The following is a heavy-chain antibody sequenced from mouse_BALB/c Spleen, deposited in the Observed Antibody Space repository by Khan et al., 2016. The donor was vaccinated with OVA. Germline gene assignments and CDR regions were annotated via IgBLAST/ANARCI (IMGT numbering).Heavy chain of an antibody. Sequence: QIQLVQSGPELKKPGETVKISCKASGYTFTNYGMNWVKQAPGKGLKWMGWINTYTGEPTYADDFKGRFAFSLETSASTAYLQINNLKNEDTATXFCARKYYRYAAMDYWGQGTSVTVSS. D-gene: IGHD2-14*01. CDR2: INTYTGEP. CDR1: GYTFTNYG. CDR3: ARKYYRYAAMDY. V-gene: IGHV9-3-1*01. J-gene: IGHJ4*01.